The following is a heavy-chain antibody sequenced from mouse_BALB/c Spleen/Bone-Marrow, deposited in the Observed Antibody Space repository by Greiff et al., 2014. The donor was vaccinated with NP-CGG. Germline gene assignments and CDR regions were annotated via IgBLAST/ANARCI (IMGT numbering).Heavy chain of an antibody. J-gene: IGHJ1*01. CDR2: IYPGDGST. V-gene: IGHV1S56*01. Sequence: VQLQQSGPELVKPGASVKMSCKASGYTFTSYYIHWVKQRPGQGLEWIGWIYPGDGSTKYNEKFKGKTTLTAGKSSSTAYMLLSSLTSEDSAIYFCARTTAWYFDVWGAGTTVTVSS. CDR3: ARTTAWYFDV. D-gene: IGHD1-2*01. CDR1: GYTFTSYY.